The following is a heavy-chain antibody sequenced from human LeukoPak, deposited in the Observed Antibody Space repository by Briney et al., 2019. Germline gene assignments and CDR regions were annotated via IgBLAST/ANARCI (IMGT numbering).Heavy chain of an antibody. Sequence: SETLSLTCAVYGGSFSGYYWSWIRQPPGKGLEWIGEINHSGSTNYNPSLKSRVTISVDASKNQFSLKLSSVTAADTAVYYCARVSTMVRGIDYWGQGTLVTVSS. J-gene: IGHJ4*02. CDR2: INHSGST. CDR3: ARVSTMVRGIDY. V-gene: IGHV4-34*01. CDR1: GGSFSGYY. D-gene: IGHD3-10*01.